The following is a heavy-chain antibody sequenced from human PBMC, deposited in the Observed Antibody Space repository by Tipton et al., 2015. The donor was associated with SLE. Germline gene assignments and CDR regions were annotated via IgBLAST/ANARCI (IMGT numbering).Heavy chain of an antibody. J-gene: IGHJ4*02. Sequence: PGLVKPSETLSLTCTVSGGYISSYYWSWIRQTPGKGLEWIGYIFHSGNAYYNPSLKSRVTISVDTSKNQFSLKLSSVTAADTAVYYCARDAGLVGTGATPLGYWGQGTLVSVSS. V-gene: IGHV4-59*01. CDR2: IFHSGNA. CDR1: GGYISSYY. CDR3: ARDAGLVGTGATPLGY. D-gene: IGHD5-24*01.